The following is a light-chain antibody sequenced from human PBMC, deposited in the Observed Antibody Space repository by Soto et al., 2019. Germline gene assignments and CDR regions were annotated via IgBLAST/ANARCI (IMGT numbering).Light chain of an antibody. V-gene: IGKV1-5*01. Sequence: DIQMTHSPPTLSASVGDRVTITCRASQSISSWLAWFQQKPGKAPKLLIYDASNLQSGVPSRFSGSGSGTEFTLTISSLQPDDFATYYCQQYNSYSVTFGQGTKVEIK. CDR2: DAS. CDR3: QQYNSYSVT. J-gene: IGKJ1*01. CDR1: QSISSW.